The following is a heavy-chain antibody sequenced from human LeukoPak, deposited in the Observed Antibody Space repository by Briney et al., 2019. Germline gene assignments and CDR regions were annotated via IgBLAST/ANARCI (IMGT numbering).Heavy chain of an antibody. D-gene: IGHD2-15*01. CDR3: AKGKYCSGGCGLFNS. CDR2: ISSSGNTM. CDR1: GFTFSSYE. J-gene: IGHJ4*02. V-gene: IGHV3-48*03. Sequence: RPGGSLRRSCAASGFTFSSYEMNWVRQAPGKGLEWVSYISSSGNTMYYADSVKGRFTISRDNAQNSLYLQMNSLRAEDTAVYYCAKGKYCSGGCGLFNSWGQGTLVTVSS.